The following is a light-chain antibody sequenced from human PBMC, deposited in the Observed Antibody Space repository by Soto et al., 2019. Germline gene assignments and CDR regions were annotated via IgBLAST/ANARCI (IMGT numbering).Light chain of an antibody. Sequence: QSALTQPASVSGSPGQSITISCTGTSSDVGGYNYVSWYQQHPGKAPKLMIYDVNNRPSGVSNRFSGSKSGNTASLTISGLQAEDEGDYYCSSYTSSITLVFGGGTQLT. V-gene: IGLV2-14*01. J-gene: IGLJ2*01. CDR3: SSYTSSITLV. CDR1: SSDVGGYNY. CDR2: DVN.